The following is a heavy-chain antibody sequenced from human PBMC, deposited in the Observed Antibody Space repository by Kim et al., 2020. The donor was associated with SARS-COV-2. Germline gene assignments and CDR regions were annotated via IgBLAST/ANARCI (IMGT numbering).Heavy chain of an antibody. V-gene: IGHV3-15*01. Sequence: TTDYAAPVKGRFTISRDDSKNTLYLQMNSLKTEDTAVYYCTTDGYADFDYWGQGTLVTVSS. CDR2: TT. CDR3: TTDGYADFDY. D-gene: IGHD5-18*01. J-gene: IGHJ4*02.